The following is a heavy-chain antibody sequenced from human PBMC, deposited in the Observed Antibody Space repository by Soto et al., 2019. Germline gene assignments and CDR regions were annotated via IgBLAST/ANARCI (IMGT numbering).Heavy chain of an antibody. CDR3: ARDPITGTTGSRLDY. D-gene: IGHD1-7*01. J-gene: IGHJ4*02. CDR1: GFTLGDYA. Sequence: PGGSLSLSCTASGFTLGDYAMSWFRQAPGKGLEWVGFIRSKAYGGTTEYAASVKGRFTISRDDSKSIAYLQMNSLKTEDTAVYYCARDPITGTTGSRLDYWGQGTLVTVSS. V-gene: IGHV3-49*03. CDR2: IRSKAYGGTT.